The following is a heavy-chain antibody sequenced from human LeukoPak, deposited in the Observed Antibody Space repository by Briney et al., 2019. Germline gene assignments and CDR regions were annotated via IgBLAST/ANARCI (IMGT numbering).Heavy chain of an antibody. V-gene: IGHV3-30*02. CDR2: IQYDGNAR. CDR3: AKDERLSGTNAGTLLDY. CDR1: GFSFSGFG. D-gene: IGHD2-8*01. J-gene: IGHJ4*02. Sequence: GGSLRLSCAASGFSFSGFGMHWVRQASGKGLELVAFIQYDGNARYYADSVKGRFTISRDNSKNTLYLEMNSLRPEDTALYYCAKDERLSGTNAGTLLDYWGQGTLVRVSS.